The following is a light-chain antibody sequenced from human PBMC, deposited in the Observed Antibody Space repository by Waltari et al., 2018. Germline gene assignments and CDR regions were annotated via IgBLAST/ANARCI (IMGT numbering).Light chain of an antibody. CDR1: QSFSSY. CDR2: AAS. CDR3: QQSYSTPNT. J-gene: IGKJ5*01. Sequence: DIQMTQSPSSLSASVGDRVTITCRASQSFSSYLNWYQQKPGKAPTRLIYAASSLQSGVPSRFSGSGSGTDFTLTISSLQPEDFATYYCQQSYSTPNTFGQGTRLEIK. V-gene: IGKV1-39*01.